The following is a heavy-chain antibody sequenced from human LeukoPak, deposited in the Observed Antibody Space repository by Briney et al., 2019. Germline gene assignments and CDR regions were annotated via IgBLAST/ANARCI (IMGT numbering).Heavy chain of an antibody. V-gene: IGHV3-23*01. D-gene: IGHD5-18*01. Sequence: GGSLGLSCAASGFTFSSYGMSWVRLAPGKGQEWVSAISGSGGSTYYADSVKGRFTISRDNSKNTLYLQMNSLRAEDTAVYYCAKEGYSYGINDYWGQGTLVTVSS. CDR2: ISGSGGST. CDR1: GFTFSSYG. J-gene: IGHJ4*02. CDR3: AKEGYSYGINDY.